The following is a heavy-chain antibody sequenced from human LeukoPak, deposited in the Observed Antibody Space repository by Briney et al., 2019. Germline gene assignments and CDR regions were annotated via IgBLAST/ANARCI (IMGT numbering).Heavy chain of an antibody. Sequence: QSGGSQRLSCAASGFTFNSYAMSWVRQAPGKGLEWVSAISGSGDRTFYADSVKGRLTISRDNSKNTLYLQLNTVRAEDTALYYCAGGGTNYYYMDVWGNGTTVTVSS. J-gene: IGHJ6*03. D-gene: IGHD3-10*01. CDR2: ISGSGDRT. CDR3: AGGGTNYYYMDV. CDR1: GFTFNSYA. V-gene: IGHV3-23*01.